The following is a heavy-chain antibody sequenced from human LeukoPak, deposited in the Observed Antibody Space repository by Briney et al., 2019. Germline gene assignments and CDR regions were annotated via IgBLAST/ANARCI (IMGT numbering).Heavy chain of an antibody. D-gene: IGHD4-17*01. J-gene: IGHJ4*02. CDR3: AKLGVTTPVDY. V-gene: IGHV3-23*01. CDR2: VGPSGART. Sequence: GGSLRLSCAASGFTFSHHGMNWVRQAPGKGLEWVSGVGPSGARTYYADSVKGRFTVSRDNSKNMVFLQMNSLRAEDTAVYYCAKLGVTTPVDYWGQGTLVTVSS. CDR1: GFTFSHHG.